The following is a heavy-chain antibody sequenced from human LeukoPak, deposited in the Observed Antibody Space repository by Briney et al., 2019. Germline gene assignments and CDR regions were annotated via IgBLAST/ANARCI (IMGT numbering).Heavy chain of an antibody. V-gene: IGHV3-7*01. Sequence: PGGPLRLSCAASGFTFSSHWMGWVRQAPGKGLQWVANIKTDGSEKYYVDSVKGRFTISRDNAKNSLYLQMNSLRAEDTAVYYCATYSSLNRREFQYWGQGTLLTVSS. CDR3: ATYSSLNRREFQY. CDR2: IKTDGSEK. CDR1: GFTFSSHW. J-gene: IGHJ1*01. D-gene: IGHD3-22*01.